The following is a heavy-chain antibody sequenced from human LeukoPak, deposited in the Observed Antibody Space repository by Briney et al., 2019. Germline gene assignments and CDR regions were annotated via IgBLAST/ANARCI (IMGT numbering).Heavy chain of an antibody. CDR1: GFTFSSYA. J-gene: IGHJ4*02. Sequence: SGGSLRLSCAASGFTFSSYAMSWVRQAPGKGLEWVSAISGSGGSTYYADSVKGRFTISRDNSKNTLYLQMNSLRAEDTAVYYCAKGGSFTMIVVNVDYWGQGTLVTVSS. CDR2: ISGSGGST. CDR3: AKGGSFTMIVVNVDY. D-gene: IGHD3-22*01. V-gene: IGHV3-23*01.